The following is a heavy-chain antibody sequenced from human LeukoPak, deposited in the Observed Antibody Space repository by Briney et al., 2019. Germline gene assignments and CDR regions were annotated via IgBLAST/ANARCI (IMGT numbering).Heavy chain of an antibody. CDR1: GYIFSNFG. J-gene: IGHJ6*02. Sequence: ASVKVSCKASGYIFSNFGISWVRQAPGQGLEWMGWIRPKSGNTNYAQNLQGRVTMTIDTHTSTVYMELRSLRSDDSAVYYCARELLADAMDVWGQGTTVTVSS. V-gene: IGHV1-18*01. CDR2: IRPKSGNT. CDR3: ARELLADAMDV.